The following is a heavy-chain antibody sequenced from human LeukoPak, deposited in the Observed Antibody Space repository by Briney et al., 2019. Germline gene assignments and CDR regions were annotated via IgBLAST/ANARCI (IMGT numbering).Heavy chain of an antibody. Sequence: GGSLSLSCAACGFTFSRYEMNWVGQAPGKGLEGVSYISSSGSTIYYADSVKGRCTISRDNAKHSLDLPINSLCAEDTPVYYCARATGYSSSWVKPDYYYYGMDVWGQGTTVTVSS. D-gene: IGHD6-13*01. V-gene: IGHV3-48*03. CDR3: ARATGYSSSWVKPDYYYYGMDV. CDR2: ISSSGSTI. CDR1: GFTFSRYE. J-gene: IGHJ6*02.